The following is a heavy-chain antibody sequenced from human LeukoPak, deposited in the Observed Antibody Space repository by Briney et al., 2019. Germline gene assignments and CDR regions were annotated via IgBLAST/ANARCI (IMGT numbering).Heavy chain of an antibody. V-gene: IGHV4-38-2*01. CDR2: IYHSGST. CDR1: GYSISSGYY. CDR3: ARGRVGVARYYPNWFDP. D-gene: IGHD3-3*01. Sequence: PSETLSLTCAVSGYSISSGYYWGWIRQPPGKGLEWIGSIYHSGSTYYNPSLKSRVTISVDTSKNQFSLKLSSVTAADTAVYYCARGRVGVARYYPNWFDPWGQGTLVTVSS. J-gene: IGHJ5*02.